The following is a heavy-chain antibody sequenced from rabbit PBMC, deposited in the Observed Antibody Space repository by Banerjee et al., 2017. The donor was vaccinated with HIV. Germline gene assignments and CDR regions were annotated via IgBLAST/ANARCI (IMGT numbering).Heavy chain of an antibody. J-gene: IGHJ3*01. CDR2: IAGCNSGFT. V-gene: IGHV1S40*01. D-gene: IGHD8-1*01. CDR1: GFSFSSSDY. CDR3: ARDTGSSFSSYGMDL. Sequence: QSLEESGGDLVKPGASLTLTCTASGFSFSSSDYMCWVRQAPGKGLEWISCIAGCNSGFTYSATWARGRFTVSKTSSTTVTLQMTSLTVADTATYFCARDTGSSFSSYGMDLWGQGTGHRL.